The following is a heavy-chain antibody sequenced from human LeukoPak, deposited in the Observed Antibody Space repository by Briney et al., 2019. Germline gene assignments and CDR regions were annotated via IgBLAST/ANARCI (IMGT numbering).Heavy chain of an antibody. CDR3: TTDGFHYFAY. CDR1: GFTVTSNY. V-gene: IGHV3-53*01. D-gene: IGHD2/OR15-2a*01. Sequence: GGSLRLSRAASGFTVTSNYMSWVRQAPGKGLEWVSLIYNYGSRTYHANSVRGRFNISRDTSEGTVYLQMDSLRPEDTAVYYCTTDGFHYFAYGGEGTLVT. J-gene: IGHJ4*02. CDR2: IYNYGSRT.